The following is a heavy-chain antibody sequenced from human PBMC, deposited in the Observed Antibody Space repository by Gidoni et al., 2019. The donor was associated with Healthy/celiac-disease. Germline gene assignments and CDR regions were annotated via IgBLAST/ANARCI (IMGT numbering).Heavy chain of an antibody. D-gene: IGHD3-3*01. V-gene: IGHV1-69*01. Sequence: QVQLVQSGAEVKKPGSSVKVSCKASGGPFSSYAISWVRQAPGQGLEWMGGIIPIFGTANDAQKFQGRVTITADESTSTAYMELSSLRSEDTAVYYCARDRLQFLDTDSDAFDIWGQGTMVTVSS. J-gene: IGHJ3*02. CDR2: IIPIFGTA. CDR3: ARDRLQFLDTDSDAFDI. CDR1: GGPFSSYA.